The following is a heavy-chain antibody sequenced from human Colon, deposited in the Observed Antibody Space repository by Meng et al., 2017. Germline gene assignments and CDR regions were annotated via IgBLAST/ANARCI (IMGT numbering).Heavy chain of an antibody. Sequence: GESLKISCAASGFTFSRYWMHWVRQAPGKGPVWVSRINTDGSNTAYADSVKGRFTISRDNAKDTLYLQMNSLRAEDTAVYYCVRGIGITVAGSMDYWGHGNRVTVSS. CDR2: INTDGSNT. D-gene: IGHD6-19*01. V-gene: IGHV3-74*01. CDR1: GFTFSRYW. J-gene: IGHJ4*01. CDR3: VRGIGITVAGSMDY.